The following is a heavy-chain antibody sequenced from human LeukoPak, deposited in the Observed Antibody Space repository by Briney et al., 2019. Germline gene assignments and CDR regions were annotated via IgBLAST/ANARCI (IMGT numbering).Heavy chain of an antibody. J-gene: IGHJ4*02. CDR3: ARDSAAAAAYYFDY. CDR1: GFTFSSYG. V-gene: IGHV3-30*03. Sequence: QPGRSLRLSCAASGFTFSSYGMHWVRQAPGKGLEWVAVISYDGSNRYYADSVKGRFTISRYNSKNTLYLQMNSLRAEDTAVYYCARDSAAAAAYYFDYWGQGTLVTVSS. D-gene: IGHD6-13*01. CDR2: ISYDGSNR.